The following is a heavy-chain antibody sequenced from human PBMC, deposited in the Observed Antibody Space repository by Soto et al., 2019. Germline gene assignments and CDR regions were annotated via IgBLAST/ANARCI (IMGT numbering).Heavy chain of an antibody. V-gene: IGHV1-18*01. Sequence: ASGKVSCKASGYAFTSYGISWVRQAPGQGLEWMGWISAYNGNTNYAQKLQGRVTMTTDTSTSTAYMELRSLRSDDTAVYYCARVPIPSAVVVAATPFGFDPWGQGTLVTVSS. D-gene: IGHD2-15*01. CDR2: ISAYNGNT. J-gene: IGHJ5*02. CDR1: GYAFTSYG. CDR3: ARVPIPSAVVVAATPFGFDP.